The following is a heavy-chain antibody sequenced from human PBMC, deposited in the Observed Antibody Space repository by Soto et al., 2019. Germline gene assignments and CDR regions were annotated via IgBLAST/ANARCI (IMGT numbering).Heavy chain of an antibody. CDR1: GYTFSNYY. CDR3: ARGGATAAKMFDY. D-gene: IGHD2-2*01. J-gene: IGHJ4*02. V-gene: IGHV1-46*01. Sequence: ASVKVSCKASGYTFSNYYMHWVRQAPGQGLEWMGGINPNGDTTYYAQKFLGRLTVTRDTSTSTVYMELSSLRSDDTAVYYCARGGATAAKMFDYWGQGTLVTVSS. CDR2: INPNGDTT.